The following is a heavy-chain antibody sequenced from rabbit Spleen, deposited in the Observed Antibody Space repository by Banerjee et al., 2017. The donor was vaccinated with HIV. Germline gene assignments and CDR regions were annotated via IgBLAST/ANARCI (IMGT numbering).Heavy chain of an antibody. D-gene: IGHD5-1*01. Sequence: EQLEEPGGGLVKPEGSLTLSCKASGFDFSSYYMSWVRQAPGKGLEWIACIDIGSSGSTYYASWAKGRFTISKASSTTVTLQMTSLTAADTATYFCARGDTGGGLGDVFTVAYYLNLWGPGTL. CDR1: GFDFSSYYM. CDR3: ARGDTGGGLGDVFTVAYYLNL. CDR2: IDIGSSGST. J-gene: IGHJ4*01. V-gene: IGHV1S45*01.